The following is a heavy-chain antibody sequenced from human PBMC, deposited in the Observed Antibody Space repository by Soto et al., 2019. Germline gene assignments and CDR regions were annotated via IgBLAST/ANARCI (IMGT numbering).Heavy chain of an antibody. Sequence: QVQLVESGGGVVQPGRSLTLSCAASGFSLRSCGIHWVRQAPGKGLEWVAVIWYDGSNKYYADYVKGRFTISRDNLKNSVYLEMNSLRAEDTAVYYCARDLGLPIKTPNDAFTIWGQGTMVTVSS. V-gene: IGHV3-33*01. CDR3: ARDLGLPIKTPNDAFTI. J-gene: IGHJ3*02. CDR2: IWYDGSNK. D-gene: IGHD2-21*01. CDR1: GFSLRSCG.